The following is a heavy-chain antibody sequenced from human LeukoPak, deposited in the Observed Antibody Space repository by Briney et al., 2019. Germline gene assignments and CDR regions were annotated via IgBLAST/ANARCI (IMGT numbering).Heavy chain of an antibody. CDR3: ARSSYGSVMYYFDY. CDR1: GGSINKYY. Sequence: SETLSLTCTVSGGSINKYYWSWIRQSPGKGLEWLGYVHDSAGTIYNPSLKSRVTISVGTSKTQFSLRLSSVTAADTAVYYCARSSYGSVMYYFDYWGQGTLVTVSS. D-gene: IGHD3-10*01. CDR2: VHDSAGT. V-gene: IGHV4-59*12. J-gene: IGHJ4*02.